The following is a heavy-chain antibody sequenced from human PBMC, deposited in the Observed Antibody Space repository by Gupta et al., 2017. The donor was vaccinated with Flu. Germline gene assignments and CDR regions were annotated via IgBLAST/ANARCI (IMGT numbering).Heavy chain of an antibody. V-gene: IGHV1-2*06. Sequence: YTFSGHYIHWVRQAPGQGLEWMGRISPYSGDTKYEQKSQGRVTMTTDTSIDTAYMELSGLTSDDTAVYYCARETQKDTTMARGFDYWGQGTLVTVSS. J-gene: IGHJ4*02. CDR2: ISPYSGDT. CDR3: ARETQKDTTMARGFDY. D-gene: IGHD5-18*01. CDR1: YTFSGHY.